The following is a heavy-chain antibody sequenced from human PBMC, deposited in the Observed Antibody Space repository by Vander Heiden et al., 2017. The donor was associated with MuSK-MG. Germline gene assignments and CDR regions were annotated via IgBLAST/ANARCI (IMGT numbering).Heavy chain of an antibody. CDR1: GGSISRSY. J-gene: IGHJ3*02. CDR3: ARPNDADAFDI. V-gene: IGHV4-59*01. Sequence: QVQLQESGPGLVKPSETLSLTCTVSGGSISRSYWSWIRPPPGKGLVGIGDIYYSGSTNYNPSLKSRVTISIDTSKNQFSLKVSSVTAADTAVYYCARPNDADAFDIWGQGTMVTVSS. CDR2: IYYSGST.